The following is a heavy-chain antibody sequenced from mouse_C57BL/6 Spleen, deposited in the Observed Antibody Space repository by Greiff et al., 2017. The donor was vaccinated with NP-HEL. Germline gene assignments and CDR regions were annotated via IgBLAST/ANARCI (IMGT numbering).Heavy chain of an antibody. CDR3: ARGYDYDEGARYFDV. J-gene: IGHJ1*03. Sequence: EVQLVESGGGLVKPGGSLKLSCAASGFTFSSYAMSWVRQTPEKRLEWVATISDGGSYTYYPDNVKGRFTISRDNAKNNLYLQMSHLKSEDTAMYYCARGYDYDEGARYFDVWGTGTTVTVSS. CDR2: ISDGGSYT. V-gene: IGHV5-4*01. CDR1: GFTFSSYA. D-gene: IGHD2-4*01.